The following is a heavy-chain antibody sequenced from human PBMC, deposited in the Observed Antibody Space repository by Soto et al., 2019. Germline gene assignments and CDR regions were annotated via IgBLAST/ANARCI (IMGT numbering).Heavy chain of an antibody. D-gene: IGHD6-13*01. Sequence: GGSLRLSCAACGVTLRSSEMTLVRQTPGIGLEWISYISSRAADIYYADSVKGRFAISRDNANNSLYLQMNNLRAEDTAVYYCARRKLGSFIIASFDIWGQGIMLTV. V-gene: IGHV3-48*03. CDR3: ARRKLGSFIIASFDI. CDR2: ISSRAADI. CDR1: GVTLRSSE. J-gene: IGHJ3*02.